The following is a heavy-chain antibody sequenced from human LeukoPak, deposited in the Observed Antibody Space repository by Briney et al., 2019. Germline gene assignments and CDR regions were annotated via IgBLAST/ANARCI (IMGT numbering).Heavy chain of an antibody. CDR3: ARSITMVRGVGRNYGMDV. CDR2: IYYSGST. V-gene: IGHV4-59*01. Sequence: SETLSLTCTVSGGSISSYYWSWIRQPPGKGLEWIGYIYYSGSTNYNRSLKSRVTISVDTSKNQFSLKLSSVTAADTAVYYCARSITMVRGVGRNYGMDVWGQGTTVTVSS. J-gene: IGHJ6*02. CDR1: GGSISSYY. D-gene: IGHD3-10*01.